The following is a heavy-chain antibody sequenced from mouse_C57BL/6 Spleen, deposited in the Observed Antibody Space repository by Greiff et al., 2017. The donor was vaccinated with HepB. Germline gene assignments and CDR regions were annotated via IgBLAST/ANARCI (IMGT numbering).Heavy chain of an antibody. J-gene: IGHJ2*01. D-gene: IGHD2-5*01. CDR2: IDPSDSYT. CDR3: ARVDSNYHLDY. V-gene: IGHV1-69*01. CDR1: GYTFTSYW. Sequence: VQLQQSGAELVMPGASVKLSCKASGYTFTSYWMHWVKQRPGQGLEWIGEIDPSDSYTNYNQKFKGKSTLTVDKSSSTADMQLSSLTSEDSAVYHCARVDSNYHLDYWGQGTTLTVAS.